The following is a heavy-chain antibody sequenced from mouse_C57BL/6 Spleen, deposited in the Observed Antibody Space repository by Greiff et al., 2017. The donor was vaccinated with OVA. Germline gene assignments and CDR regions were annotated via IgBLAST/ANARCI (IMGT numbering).Heavy chain of an antibody. Sequence: LVESGAELARPGASVKLSCKASGYTFTSYGISWVKQRTGQGLEWIGEIYPRSGNTYYNEKFKGKATLTADKSSSTAYMELRSLTSEDSAVYFCASYYYKEDWYFDVWGTGTTVTVSS. J-gene: IGHJ1*03. CDR3: ASYYYKEDWYFDV. V-gene: IGHV1-81*01. D-gene: IGHD1-1*01. CDR1: GYTFTSYG. CDR2: IYPRSGNT.